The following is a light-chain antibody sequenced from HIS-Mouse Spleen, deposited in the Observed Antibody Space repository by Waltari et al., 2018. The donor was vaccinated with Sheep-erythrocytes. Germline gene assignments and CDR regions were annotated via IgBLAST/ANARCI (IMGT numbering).Light chain of an antibody. CDR1: QGIRND. Sequence: AIQMTQSPSPLSASVGDRVTITCRATQGIRNDLGWYHQKPGKAPKLLIYAASSLQSGVPSRFSGSGSGTDFTLTISSLQPEDFATYYCLQDYNYPYTFGQGTKLEIK. CDR2: AAS. J-gene: IGKJ2*01. V-gene: IGKV1-6*01. CDR3: LQDYNYPYT.